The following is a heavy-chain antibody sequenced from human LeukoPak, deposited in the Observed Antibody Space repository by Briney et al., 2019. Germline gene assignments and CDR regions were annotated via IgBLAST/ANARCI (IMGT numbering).Heavy chain of an antibody. CDR3: ARQATIDYFDY. CDR2: IYPGDSET. CDR1: GYTFTSYW. Sequence: GESLKISRKGSGYTFTSYWIGWVRQIPGKELEWMGIIYPGDSETRYSPSFQGQVAISVDKSISTAYLQWSSLKASDTAMYYCARQATIDYFDYWGQGTLVTVSS. V-gene: IGHV5-51*01. D-gene: IGHD5-24*01. J-gene: IGHJ4*02.